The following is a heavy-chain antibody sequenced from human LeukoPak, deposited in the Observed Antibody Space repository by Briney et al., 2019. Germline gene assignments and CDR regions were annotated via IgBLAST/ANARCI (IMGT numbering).Heavy chain of an antibody. CDR3: ARDYYGAGSYPFDY. CDR2: ISSNSATV. V-gene: IGHV3-48*02. CDR1: GFDFNKYN. J-gene: IGHJ4*02. Sequence: GGPLRLSCAASGFDFNKYNMNWVRQAPGKGLEWLSYISSNSATVYYADSVKGRFTISRDNDKNSLYLRVNSLRDEDTAVYYCARDYYGAGSYPFDYWGQGTLVTVSS. D-gene: IGHD3-10*01.